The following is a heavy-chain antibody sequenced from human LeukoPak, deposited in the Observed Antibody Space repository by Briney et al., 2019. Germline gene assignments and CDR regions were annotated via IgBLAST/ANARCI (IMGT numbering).Heavy chain of an antibody. Sequence: PGGSLRLSCVASGFTFSSYAMSWVRQAPGKGLEWVSAISGSRGSTYYADSAKGRFTISRDNSKNTLYPQMYSLRAEDTAIYYCARATAYDFWSGYYRSPNYYYYMDVWGKGTTVTVSS. CDR3: ARATAYDFWSGYYRSPNYYYYMDV. D-gene: IGHD3-3*01. V-gene: IGHV3-23*01. CDR2: ISGSRGST. CDR1: GFTFSSYA. J-gene: IGHJ6*03.